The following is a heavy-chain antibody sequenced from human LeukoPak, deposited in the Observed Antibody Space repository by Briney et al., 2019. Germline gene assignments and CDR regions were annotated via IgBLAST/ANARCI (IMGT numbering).Heavy chain of an antibody. V-gene: IGHV4-59*01. CDR3: ARRGVRGDHDY. Sequence: SETLSLTCTVSGGSISSYYWSWIRQPPGKGLEWIGYIYYSGSTNYNPSLKSRVTISVDTSKNQSSLKLSSVTAADTAVYYCARRGVRGDHDYWGQGTLVTVSS. CDR2: IYYSGST. CDR1: GGSISSYY. J-gene: IGHJ4*02. D-gene: IGHD3-10*01.